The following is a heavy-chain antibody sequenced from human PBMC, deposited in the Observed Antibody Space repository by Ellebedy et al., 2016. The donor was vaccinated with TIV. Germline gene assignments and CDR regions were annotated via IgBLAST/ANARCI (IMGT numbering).Heavy chain of an antibody. D-gene: IGHD3-10*01. CDR1: EFTFSNYG. J-gene: IGHJ6*02. Sequence: PGGSLRLSCAASEFTFSNYGMHWVRQAPGKGLEWVAVISYVGSNKYYGDSVKGRFTISRDASKNTLYLQMNSLRTEDTAVYYCARDQKNHMVRGVKYYYYGMDVWGQGTTVTVSS. CDR3: ARDQKNHMVRGVKYYYYGMDV. CDR2: ISYVGSNK. V-gene: IGHV3-30*03.